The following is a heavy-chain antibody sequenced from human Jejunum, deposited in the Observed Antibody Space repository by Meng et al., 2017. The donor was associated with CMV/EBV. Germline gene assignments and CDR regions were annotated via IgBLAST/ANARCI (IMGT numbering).Heavy chain of an antibody. V-gene: IGHV1-69*05. J-gene: IGHJ4*02. Sequence: SGVSFATCAGSWMRESAGEGHEGLGTNLPIFGAGQYTQKFEGGVAVTTDESTKTAFMEPSSLRDDDTAGYYCARGPGSGTPHGFDYWGQGTLVTVSS. CDR1: GVSFATCA. CDR2: NLPIFGAG. CDR3: ARGPGSGTPHGFDY. D-gene: IGHD3-10*01.